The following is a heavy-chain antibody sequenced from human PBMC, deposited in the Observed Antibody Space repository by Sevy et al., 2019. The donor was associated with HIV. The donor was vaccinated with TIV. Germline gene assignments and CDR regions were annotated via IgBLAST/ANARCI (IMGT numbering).Heavy chain of an antibody. Sequence: GGSLRLSCASSGFTFSSYSMNWVCQAPGKGLEWVSSISSSSSYIYYADSVKGRFTISRDNAKNSLYLQMNSLRAEDTAVYYCARDAALSNYYDSSGYPNAFDIWGQGTMVTVSS. V-gene: IGHV3-21*01. D-gene: IGHD3-22*01. CDR2: ISSSSSYI. CDR1: GFTFSSYS. CDR3: ARDAALSNYYDSSGYPNAFDI. J-gene: IGHJ3*02.